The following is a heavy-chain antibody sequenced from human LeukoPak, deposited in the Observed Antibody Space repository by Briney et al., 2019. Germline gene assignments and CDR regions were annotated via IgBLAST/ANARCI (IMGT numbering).Heavy chain of an antibody. CDR1: GFTFSNYA. J-gene: IGHJ5*02. D-gene: IGHD1-26*01. V-gene: IGHV3-23*01. Sequence: GGSLRLSCAASGFTFSNYAMSWVRQAPGKGLEWVSALSDSGSSTYYADSVKGRFTISRDNSKNTLYLHMSSLRAEDTAVYYCARDLPYSGSYSGIDPWGQGTLVTVSS. CDR3: ARDLPYSGSYSGIDP. CDR2: LSDSGSST.